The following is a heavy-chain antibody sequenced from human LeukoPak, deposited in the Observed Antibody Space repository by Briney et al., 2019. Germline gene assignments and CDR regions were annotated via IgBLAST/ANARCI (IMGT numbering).Heavy chain of an antibody. V-gene: IGHV1-8*01. CDR3: AREEIFRCSGGSCYFDY. J-gene: IGHJ4*02. D-gene: IGHD2-15*01. CDR2: MNPNSGNT. Sequence: ASVKVSCKASGYTFTSYDINRVRQAPGQGLEWMGWMNPNSGNTVYAQKFQGRVTMTRNTSISTAYMELSSLRSEDTAVYYCAREEIFRCSGGSCYFDYWGQGTLVTVSS. CDR1: GYTFTSYD.